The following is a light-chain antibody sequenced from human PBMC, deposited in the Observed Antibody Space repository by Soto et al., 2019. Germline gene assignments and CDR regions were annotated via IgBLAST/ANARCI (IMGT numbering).Light chain of an antibody. Sequence: DIVMTQSPDSLAVSLGERATINCMSSQSVLYSSNNKNYLAWYQQRPGQPPKLLIYWASTRESGVPERFSGSGSGTHFTLTISSLQAEDVATYYCQQYYDSPYTFGQGTKLEIK. CDR1: QSVLYSSNNKNY. CDR2: WAS. J-gene: IGKJ2*01. CDR3: QQYYDSPYT. V-gene: IGKV4-1*01.